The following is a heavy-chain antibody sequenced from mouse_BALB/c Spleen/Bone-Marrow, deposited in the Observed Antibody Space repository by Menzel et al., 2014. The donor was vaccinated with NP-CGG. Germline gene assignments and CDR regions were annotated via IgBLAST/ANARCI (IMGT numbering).Heavy chain of an antibody. Sequence: EVQLQESGAELVKPGASVKLSCTASGFNIKDTYIHWVMQRPEQGLAWIGRIDPASGDTKFDPKFQGKATITADTSSNTAYLQVTSLTSEDTAVDYCARVNPWYFDGWGAGTTVTVSS. CDR1: GFNIKDTY. CDR2: IDPASGDT. J-gene: IGHJ1*01. D-gene: IGHD2-2*01. CDR3: ARVNPWYFDG. V-gene: IGHV14-3*02.